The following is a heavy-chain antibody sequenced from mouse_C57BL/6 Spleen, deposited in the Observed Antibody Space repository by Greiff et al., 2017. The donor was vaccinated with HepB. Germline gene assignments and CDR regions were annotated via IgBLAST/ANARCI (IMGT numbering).Heavy chain of an antibody. CDR3: AREPGPFDY. Sequence: DVQLVESGPGLVKPSQSLSLTCSVTGYSITSGYYWNWIRQFPGNKLEWMGYISYDGSNNYNPSLKNRISITRDTSKNQFFLKLNSVTTEDTATYYCAREPGPFDYWGQGTTLTVSS. CDR1: GYSITSGYY. V-gene: IGHV3-6*01. D-gene: IGHD4-1*01. J-gene: IGHJ2*01. CDR2: ISYDGSN.